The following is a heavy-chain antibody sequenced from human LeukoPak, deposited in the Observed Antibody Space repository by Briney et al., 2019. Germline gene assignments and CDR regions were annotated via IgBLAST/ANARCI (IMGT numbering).Heavy chain of an antibody. Sequence: PGGSLRLSCAASGFTFSHFEMNWVRQAPGKGLEWVSYIDFSGSTIYYADSVEGRFSISRDNAKNSVYLQMNSLRAEDTAVYYCARGFGVAYYYYSMDVWGKGTTVTISS. D-gene: IGHD3-3*01. V-gene: IGHV3-48*03. CDR3: ARGFGVAYYYYSMDV. CDR2: IDFSGSTI. J-gene: IGHJ6*03. CDR1: GFTFSHFE.